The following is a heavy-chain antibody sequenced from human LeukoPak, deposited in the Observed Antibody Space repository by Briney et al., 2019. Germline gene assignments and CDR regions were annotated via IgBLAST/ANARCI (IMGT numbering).Heavy chain of an antibody. V-gene: IGHV3-74*01. CDR1: GLSFSRNW. CDR2: ISGDGSST. D-gene: IGHD2-21*01. CDR3: GRLILDHQQTFDY. Sequence: GGSLRLSCAVSGLSFSRNWMHWVRQAPGKWLVWVSRISGDGSSTNYADPVKGRFTISRDNVKNTLYLQMNSLRAEDTAVYYCGRLILDHQQTFDYWGQGTLVTVSS. J-gene: IGHJ4*02.